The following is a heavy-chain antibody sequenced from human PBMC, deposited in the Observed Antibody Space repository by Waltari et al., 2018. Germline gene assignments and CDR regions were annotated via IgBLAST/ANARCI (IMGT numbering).Heavy chain of an antibody. D-gene: IGHD3-9*01. CDR3: ARGLSQYGATTGFDY. J-gene: IGHJ4*02. CDR2: IYGSGST. CDR1: GDSINNNHW. Sequence: QVQLLQSGPGLVKPSGTLSLTCVVSGDSINNNHWWSWVRQAPGKGLEWIGQIYGSGSTIYNPSVKSRVTISADNSKNQFSLTLKSVTAADTALYFCARGLSQYGATTGFDYWGQGTRVSVSS. V-gene: IGHV4-4*02.